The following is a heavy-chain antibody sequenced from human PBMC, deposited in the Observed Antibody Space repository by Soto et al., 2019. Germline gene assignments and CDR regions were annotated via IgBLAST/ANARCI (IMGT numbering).Heavy chain of an antibody. CDR2: IIPIFGTA. CDR1: GGTFSSYA. CDR3: ARASGCSGGSGYGDYYYGMDV. Sequence: QVQLVQSGAEVKKPGSSVKVSCKASGGTFSSYAISWVRQAPGQGLEWMGGIIPIFGTANYAQKFQGRVTITADKSTSTAYMELSSLRSEDTAVYYCARASGCSGGSGYGDYYYGMDVWGQGTTVTVSS. D-gene: IGHD2-15*01. V-gene: IGHV1-69*06. J-gene: IGHJ6*02.